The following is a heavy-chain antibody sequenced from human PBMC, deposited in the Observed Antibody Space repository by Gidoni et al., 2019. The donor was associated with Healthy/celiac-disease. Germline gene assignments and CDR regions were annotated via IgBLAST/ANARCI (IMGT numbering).Heavy chain of an antibody. J-gene: IGHJ4*02. Sequence: QVQLVESGGGVVQPGRSLRLSCAASGFTFSSYALHWVRQAPGKGLEWVAVISYDGSNKYYADSVKGRFTISRDNSKNTLYLQMNSLRAEDTAVYYCARDKGWELLPFDYWGQGTLVTVSS. CDR3: ARDKGWELLPFDY. V-gene: IGHV3-30-3*01. D-gene: IGHD1-26*01. CDR2: ISYDGSNK. CDR1: GFTFSSYA.